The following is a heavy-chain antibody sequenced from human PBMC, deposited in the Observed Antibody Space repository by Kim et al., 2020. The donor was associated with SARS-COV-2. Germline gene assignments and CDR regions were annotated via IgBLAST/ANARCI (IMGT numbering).Heavy chain of an antibody. CDR3: ARDDPPAAAAPDY. Sequence: GESLKISCKGSGYSFTSYWISWVCQMPGKGLEWMGRIDPSDSYTNYSPSFQGHVTISADKSISTAYLQWSSLKASDTAMYYCARDDPPAAAAPDYLGQGTLVTVSS. J-gene: IGHJ4*02. CDR1: GYSFTSYW. CDR2: IDPSDSYT. D-gene: IGHD2-2*01. V-gene: IGHV5-10-1*01.